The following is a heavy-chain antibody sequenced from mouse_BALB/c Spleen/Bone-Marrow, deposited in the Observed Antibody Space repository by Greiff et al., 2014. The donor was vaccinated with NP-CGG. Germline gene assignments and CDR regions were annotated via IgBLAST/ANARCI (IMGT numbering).Heavy chain of an antibody. V-gene: IGHV14-3*02. J-gene: IGHJ4*01. CDR3: ARRGYYGNYYYAMDY. D-gene: IGHD2-1*01. CDR2: IDPANGNT. Sequence: EVQLQQSGAELVKPGASVKLSCTASGFNIKDTYMHWVKQRPERGLEWIGRIDPANGNTKYDPKFQGKATITADTSSNTAYLQLSSLTSEDTAVYYCARRGYYGNYYYAMDYWGQGTSVTVSS. CDR1: GFNIKDTY.